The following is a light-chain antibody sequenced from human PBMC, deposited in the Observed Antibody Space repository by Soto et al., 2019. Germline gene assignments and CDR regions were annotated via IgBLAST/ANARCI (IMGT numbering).Light chain of an antibody. V-gene: IGKV3-20*01. CDR3: QQYGSSPWT. J-gene: IGKJ1*01. CDR1: QSASSSY. CDR2: GAS. Sequence: EIVLTQSPGTLSLSPGERATLSCRASQSASSSYLAWYQQKPGQAPRLLIYGASSRATGIPDRFSGSGSGTDFTLIISRLEPEDFAVYDCQQYGSSPWTFGQGPKVEIK.